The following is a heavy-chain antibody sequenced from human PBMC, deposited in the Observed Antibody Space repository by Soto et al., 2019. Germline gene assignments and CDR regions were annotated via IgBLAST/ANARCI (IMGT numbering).Heavy chain of an antibody. CDR3: ARGNAAYSSGWYPLHYYYGMDV. Sequence: GGSLRLSCAASGFTFSSYAMSWVRQAPGKGLEWVSAISGSGGSTYYADSVKGRFTISRDNSKNTLYLQMNSLRAEDTAVYYCARGNAAYSSGWYPLHYYYGMDVWGQGTTVTVSS. J-gene: IGHJ6*02. V-gene: IGHV3-23*01. D-gene: IGHD6-19*01. CDR1: GFTFSSYA. CDR2: ISGSGGST.